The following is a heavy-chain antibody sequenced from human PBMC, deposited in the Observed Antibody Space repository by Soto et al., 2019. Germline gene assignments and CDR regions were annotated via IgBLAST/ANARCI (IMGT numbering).Heavy chain of an antibody. J-gene: IGHJ6*02. CDR3: ARVIDFWSGYYMDV. Sequence: LRLSCAASGFTFSSYWMHWVRQAPGKGLVWVSRINSDGSSTSYADSVKGRFTISRDNAKNTLYLQMNSLRAEDTAVYYCARVIDFWSGYYMDVWGQGTTVTVSS. CDR1: GFTFSSYW. D-gene: IGHD3-3*01. V-gene: IGHV3-74*01. CDR2: INSDGSST.